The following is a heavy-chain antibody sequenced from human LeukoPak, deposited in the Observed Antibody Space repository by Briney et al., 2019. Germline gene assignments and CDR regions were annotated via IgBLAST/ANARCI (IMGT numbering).Heavy chain of an antibody. D-gene: IGHD3-10*02. Sequence: ASVKVSCKASGYTFTSYDINWVRQATGQGLEWMGWMNPNSGNTGYAQKFQGRVTMTRNTSISTAYMELSSLRSEDTAVYYCATWVAERYYFDYWGQGTLVTVSS. J-gene: IGHJ4*02. CDR3: ATWVAERYYFDY. CDR2: MNPNSGNT. CDR1: GYTFTSYD. V-gene: IGHV1-8*01.